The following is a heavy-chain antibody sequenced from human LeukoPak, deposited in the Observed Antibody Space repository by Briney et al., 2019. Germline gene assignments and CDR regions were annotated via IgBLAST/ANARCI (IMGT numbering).Heavy chain of an antibody. J-gene: IGHJ4*02. CDR1: GYTFTSYG. CDR3: ARPGHYYGSGSYREGDY. D-gene: IGHD3-10*01. V-gene: IGHV1-18*01. Sequence: GASVKVSCKASGYTFTSYGISWVRQAPGQGLEWMGWISAYNGNTNYAQKLQGRVTMTTDTSTSTANMELRSLRSDDTAVYYCARPGHYYGSGSYREGDYWGQGTLVTVSS. CDR2: ISAYNGNT.